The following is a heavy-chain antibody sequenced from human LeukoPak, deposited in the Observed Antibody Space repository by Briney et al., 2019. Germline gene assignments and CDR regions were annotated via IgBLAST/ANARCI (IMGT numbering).Heavy chain of an antibody. CDR1: GYTFSYYT. CDR3: ARRGAPDAFDI. CDR2: INAGNGNT. Sequence: ASLKVSCKASGYTFSYYTLNWVRQAPGQRLEWMGWINAGNGNTKYSQKFQGRVTITRDTSASTAYMELSSLRSEDTAIYYCARRGAPDAFDIWGQGTMVTVSS. V-gene: IGHV1-3*01. D-gene: IGHD4/OR15-4a*01. J-gene: IGHJ3*02.